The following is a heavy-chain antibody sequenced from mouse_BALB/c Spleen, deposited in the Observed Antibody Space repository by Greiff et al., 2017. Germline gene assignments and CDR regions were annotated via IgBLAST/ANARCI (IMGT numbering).Heavy chain of an antibody. D-gene: IGHD2-10*01. Sequence: VKLMESGPGLVAPSQSLSITCTVSGFSLTSYGVHWVRQPPGKGLEWLGVIWAGGSTNYNSALMSRLSISKDNSKSQVFLKMNSLQTDDTAMYYCARGGLLDAMDYWGQGTSVTVSS. V-gene: IGHV2-9*02. J-gene: IGHJ4*01. CDR2: IWAGGST. CDR3: ARGGLLDAMDY. CDR1: GFSLTSYG.